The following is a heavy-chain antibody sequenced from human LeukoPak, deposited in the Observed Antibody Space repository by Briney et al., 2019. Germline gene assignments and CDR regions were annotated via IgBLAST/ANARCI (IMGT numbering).Heavy chain of an antibody. D-gene: IGHD2-15*01. V-gene: IGHV4-61*01. J-gene: IGHJ4*02. CDR2: IYYSGST. CDR1: GGSISSSNW. Sequence: SETLSLTCAVSGGSISSSNWWSWIRQPPGKGLEWSGYIYYSGSTNYNPSLKSRVTISVDTSKNQFSLKLSSVTAADTAVYYCARGGCSGGSCYLDYWGQGNLGTVSS. CDR3: ARGGCSGGSCYLDY.